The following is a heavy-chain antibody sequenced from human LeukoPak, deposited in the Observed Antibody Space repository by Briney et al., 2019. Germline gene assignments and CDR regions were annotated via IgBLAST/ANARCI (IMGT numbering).Heavy chain of an antibody. V-gene: IGHV4-34*01. J-gene: IGHJ6*03. Sequence: RPSETLSLTCAVYGGSFSGYYWSWIRQPPGKGLEWIGEINHSGSTNYNPSLKSRVTISVDTSKNQFSLKLSSVTAADTAVYYYARGFLYSSWFPNYYYYMDVWGKGTTVTVSS. CDR1: GGSFSGYY. CDR3: ARGFLYSSWFPNYYYYMDV. D-gene: IGHD6-13*01. CDR2: INHSGST.